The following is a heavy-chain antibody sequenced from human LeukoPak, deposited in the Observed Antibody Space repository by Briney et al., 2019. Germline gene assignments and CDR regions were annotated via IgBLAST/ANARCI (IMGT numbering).Heavy chain of an antibody. CDR3: ARRPLVYYGSGSYYNSMFDY. V-gene: IGHV4-34*01. D-gene: IGHD3-10*01. CDR1: GGSFSGYY. Sequence: SETLSLTCAVYGGSFSGYYWSWIRQPPGKGLEWIGEINHSGSTNYNPSLKSRVTISVDTSKDQFSLKLSSVTAADTAVYYCARRPLVYYGSGSYYNSMFDYWGQGTLVTVSS. CDR2: INHSGST. J-gene: IGHJ4*02.